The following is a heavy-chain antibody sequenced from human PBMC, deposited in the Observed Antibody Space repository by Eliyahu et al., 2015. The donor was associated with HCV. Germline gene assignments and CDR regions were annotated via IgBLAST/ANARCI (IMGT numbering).Heavy chain of an antibody. D-gene: IGHD2/OR15-2a*01. V-gene: IGHV3-48*01. CDR3: ARSLLGISGALDV. J-gene: IGHJ3*01. Sequence: EVQLMESGGALVQPGGSLRLSCAASGLTFSSYTMNWVRQAPGKGLEWISNISTSSNFIYYVDSVKGRFTISRDNAKNSLYLQMNSLRSEDTAVYYCARSLLGISGALDVWGQGTMVTVSS. CDR2: ISTSSNFI. CDR1: GLTFSSYT.